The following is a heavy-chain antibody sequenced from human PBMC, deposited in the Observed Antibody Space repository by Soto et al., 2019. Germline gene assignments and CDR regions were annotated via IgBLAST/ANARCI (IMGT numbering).Heavy chain of an antibody. Sequence: QVQLQQWGAGPLRPLETLSLTCGVSGGSFSGYYWAWIRQSPGKGLEWIGEINDRGSINYNPSLKSRVSISVDTSKNHYSLSLRSVTAADTAVYYCARESHDILTGPPWVWYFDLWGRGTLVTLSS. CDR3: ARESHDILTGPPWVWYFDL. CDR1: GGSFSGYY. CDR2: INDRGSI. V-gene: IGHV4-34*01. D-gene: IGHD3-9*01. J-gene: IGHJ2*01.